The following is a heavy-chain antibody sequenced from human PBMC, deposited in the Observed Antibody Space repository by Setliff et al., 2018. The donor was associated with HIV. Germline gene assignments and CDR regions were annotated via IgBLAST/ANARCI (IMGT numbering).Heavy chain of an antibody. Sequence: GGSLRLSCEASGISFSSYAMNWVRQTPGKGLEWVSTFSGGRAYYADSVKGRFTISRDNSKNTLYLQMNSLRAEDTALYYCAKWGIYSGNFRYFDYWGQGTLVTVSS. CDR2: FSGGRA. J-gene: IGHJ4*02. V-gene: IGHV3-23*01. D-gene: IGHD1-26*01. CDR3: AKWGIYSGNFRYFDY. CDR1: GISFSSYA.